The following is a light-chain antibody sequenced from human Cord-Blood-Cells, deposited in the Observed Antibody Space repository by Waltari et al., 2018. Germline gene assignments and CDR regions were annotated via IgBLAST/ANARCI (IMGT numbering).Light chain of an antibody. Sequence: DIQMTQSPSSLSASVGDRVPITCRASQSISSYLNGYQQKPGKAPKLLIYAASSLQSGVPSMFSGSGSGTDFTLTISSLQPEDFATYYCQQSYSTLMYTFGQGTKLEIK. CDR2: AAS. V-gene: IGKV1-39*01. CDR1: QSISSY. CDR3: QQSYSTLMYT. J-gene: IGKJ2*01.